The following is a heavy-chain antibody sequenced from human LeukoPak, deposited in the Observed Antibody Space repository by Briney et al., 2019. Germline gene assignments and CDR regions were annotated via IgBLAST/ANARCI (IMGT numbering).Heavy chain of an antibody. CDR3: ARMRLGYCSSTTCYNYYYYMDV. CDR2: IYYSGST. D-gene: IGHD2-2*01. V-gene: IGHV4-59*01. CDR1: GGSFSGYY. Sequence: SETLSLTCAVYGGSFSGYYWSWIRQPPGKGLEWIGYIYYSGSTNYNPSLKSRVTISVDTSKNQFSLRLSSVTAADTAVYYCARMRLGYCSSTTCYNYYYYMDVWGKGTTVTVSS. J-gene: IGHJ6*03.